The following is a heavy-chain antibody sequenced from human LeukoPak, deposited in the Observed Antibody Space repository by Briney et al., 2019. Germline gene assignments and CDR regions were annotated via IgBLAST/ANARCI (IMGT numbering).Heavy chain of an antibody. V-gene: IGHV3-11*01. J-gene: IGHJ4*02. Sequence: GGSLRLSCAASGFTFSDYYMSWIRQAPGKGLEWVSYISSSGSTIYYADSVKGRFTISRDNAKNSLYLQMNSLRAEDTAVYYCARVPYSSSWYYFDCWGQGTLVTVSS. D-gene: IGHD6-13*01. CDR1: GFTFSDYY. CDR3: ARVPYSSSWYYFDC. CDR2: ISSSGSTI.